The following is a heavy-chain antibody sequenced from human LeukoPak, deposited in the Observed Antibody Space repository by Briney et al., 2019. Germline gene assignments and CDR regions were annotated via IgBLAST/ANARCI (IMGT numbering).Heavy chain of an antibody. CDR2: IISDGSST. Sequence: QPGGSLRLSCAASGFTFSSHWMHWVRQAPGKGLVWVSRIISDGSSTSYADSVKGRFTISRDNAKNTLYLQMNSLRDEDTAVYYCARGHVPGSDHYWDYWGQGILVTVSS. CDR3: ARGHVPGSDHYWDY. J-gene: IGHJ4*02. D-gene: IGHD3-10*01. V-gene: IGHV3-74*01. CDR1: GFTFSSHW.